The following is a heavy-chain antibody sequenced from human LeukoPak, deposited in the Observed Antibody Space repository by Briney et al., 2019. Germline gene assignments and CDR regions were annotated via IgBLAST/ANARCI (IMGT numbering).Heavy chain of an antibody. Sequence: TGGSLRLSCAASGFTFSSYAMSWVRQAPGKGLEWVSAISGSGGSTYYADSVKGRFTISRDNSKNTLYLQMNSLRAEDTAVYYCAKLDDYDFNYLDYWGQGTLVTVSS. J-gene: IGHJ4*02. CDR3: AKLDDYDFNYLDY. CDR2: ISGSGGST. D-gene: IGHD3-3*01. V-gene: IGHV3-23*01. CDR1: GFTFSSYA.